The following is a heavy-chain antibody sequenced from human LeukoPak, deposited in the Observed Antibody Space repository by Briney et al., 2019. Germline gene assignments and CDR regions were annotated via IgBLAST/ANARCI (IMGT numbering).Heavy chain of an antibody. CDR2: IIPIFGTA. CDR1: GYTFTSYG. D-gene: IGHD1-14*01. CDR3: ARDWDMKGEPYGMDV. J-gene: IGHJ6*02. V-gene: IGHV1-69*13. Sequence: GASVKVSCKASGYTFTSYGISWVRQAPGQGLEWMGGIIPIFGTANYAQKFQGRVTITADESTSTAYMELSSLRSEDTAVYYCARDWDMKGEPYGMDVWGQGTTVTVSS.